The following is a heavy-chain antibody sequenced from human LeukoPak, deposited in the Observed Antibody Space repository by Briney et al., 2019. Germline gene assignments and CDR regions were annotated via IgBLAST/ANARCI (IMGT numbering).Heavy chain of an antibody. D-gene: IGHD3-3*01. V-gene: IGHV3-48*01. CDR1: GFTFSSYS. Sequence: SGGSLRLSCAASGFTFSSYSMTWVRRAPGKGLEWVSYISSSSSTIYYADSVKGRFTISRDNAKNSLYLQMNSLRAEDTAVYYCARGPTYYDFWSGYYYDYYYGMDVWGQGTTVTVSS. CDR3: ARGPTYYDFWSGYYYDYYYGMDV. J-gene: IGHJ6*02. CDR2: ISSSSSTI.